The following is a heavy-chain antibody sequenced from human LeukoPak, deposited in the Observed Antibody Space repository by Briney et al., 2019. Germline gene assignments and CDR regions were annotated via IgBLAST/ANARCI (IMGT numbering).Heavy chain of an antibody. D-gene: IGHD2-2*01. J-gene: IGHJ4*02. CDR2: IHYSETA. V-gene: IGHV4-59*05. Sequence: PSETLSLTCTFSGGSISSYYWSWIRQPAGKGLEWIASIHYSETAYYNPSLKSRVTISVDTSKNDFSLKLSSVTAADTAVYYCARGPTYQPIDYWGQGTLVTVSS. CDR1: GGSISSYY. CDR3: ARGPTYQPIDY.